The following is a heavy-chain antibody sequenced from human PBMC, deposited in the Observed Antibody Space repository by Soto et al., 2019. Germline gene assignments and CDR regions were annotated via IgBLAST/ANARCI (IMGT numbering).Heavy chain of an antibody. CDR1: GYTFTSYG. V-gene: IGHV1-18*01. Sequence: ASVKVSCKASGYTFTSYGISWVRQAPGQGLEWMGWISAYNGNTNYAQKLQGRVTMTTDTSTSTAYMELRSLRSDDTAVYYCARVGKSSSPPADYYYYYMDVWGKGTTVTVSS. D-gene: IGHD6-6*01. J-gene: IGHJ6*03. CDR2: ISAYNGNT. CDR3: ARVGKSSSPPADYYYYYMDV.